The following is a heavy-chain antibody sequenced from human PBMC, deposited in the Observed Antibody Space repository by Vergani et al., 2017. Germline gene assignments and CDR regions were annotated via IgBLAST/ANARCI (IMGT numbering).Heavy chain of an antibody. CDR2: INHSGST. D-gene: IGHD3-10*01. CDR1: GGSFSGYY. Sequence: QVQLQQWGAGLLKPSETLSLTCAVYGGSFSGYYWSWIRQPPGKGLEWIGEINHSGSTNYNPSLKSRVTISVDTSKNQFSLKLSSVTAADTAVYYCARGNRLLWFGEPRMGMDAWGQGTTVTVSS. V-gene: IGHV4-34*01. CDR3: ARGNRLLWFGEPRMGMDA. J-gene: IGHJ6*02.